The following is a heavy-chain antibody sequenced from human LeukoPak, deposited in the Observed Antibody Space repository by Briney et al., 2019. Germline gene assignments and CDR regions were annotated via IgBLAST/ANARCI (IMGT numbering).Heavy chain of an antibody. CDR1: GGSISSGSYY. D-gene: IGHD3-22*01. J-gene: IGHJ4*02. V-gene: IGHV4-61*02. Sequence: SQTLSLTCTVSGGSISSGSYYWSWIRQPAGKGLEWIGRIYTSGSTNYNPSLKSRVTISVDTSKNQFSLKLSSVTAADTAVYYCAGDGNYYDSSSYWGQGTLVTVSP. CDR2: IYTSGST. CDR3: AGDGNYYDSSSY.